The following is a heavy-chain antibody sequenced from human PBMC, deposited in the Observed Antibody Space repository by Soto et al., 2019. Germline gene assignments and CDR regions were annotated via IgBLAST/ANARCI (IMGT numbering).Heavy chain of an antibody. CDR1: GFTFSNYY. Sequence: PGGSLRLSCAASGFTFSNYYMTWIRQAPGKGLECLSYISSREVTVYYADSVKVRFTISRDNTKNSLYLQMTTLRDEDTAVYYCARVSASGWHVNASDYFDXWGQGTLVTVSX. D-gene: IGHD6-19*01. J-gene: IGHJ4*02. V-gene: IGHV3-11*01. CDR2: ISSREVTV. CDR3: ARVSASGWHVNASDYFDX.